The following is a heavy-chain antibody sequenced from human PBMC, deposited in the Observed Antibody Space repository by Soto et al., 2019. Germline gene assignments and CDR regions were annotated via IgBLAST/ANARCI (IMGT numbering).Heavy chain of an antibody. J-gene: IGHJ4*02. V-gene: IGHV3-74*01. CDR3: AKNPGYYYDSTGYPFDY. D-gene: IGHD3-22*01. CDR2: IKSDGSGT. Sequence: GGSLRLSCAASGFTFSSYWMHWVRQAPGKGLVWVSRIKSDGSGTSYADSAKGRFTISRDNSKNTLYMQMNSLRDEDTSFYYCAKNPGYYYDSTGYPFDYWGQGTLVTVSS. CDR1: GFTFSSYW.